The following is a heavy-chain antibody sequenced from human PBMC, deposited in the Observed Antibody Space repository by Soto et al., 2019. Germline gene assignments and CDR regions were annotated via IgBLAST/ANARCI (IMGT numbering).Heavy chain of an antibody. Sequence: ASVKVSCKASGYTFTSYDINWVRPATGQGLEWMGWMNPNSGNTGYAQKFQGRVTMTRNTSISTAYMELSSLRSEDTAVYYCARGEGYYDSSGYYYYYYGMDVWGQGTTVTVSS. V-gene: IGHV1-8*01. CDR2: MNPNSGNT. CDR1: GYTFTSYD. J-gene: IGHJ6*02. D-gene: IGHD3-22*01. CDR3: ARGEGYYDSSGYYYYYYGMDV.